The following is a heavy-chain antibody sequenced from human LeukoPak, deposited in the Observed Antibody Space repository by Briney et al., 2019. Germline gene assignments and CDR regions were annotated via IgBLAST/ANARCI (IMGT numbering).Heavy chain of an antibody. Sequence: PGGSLRLSCAASGFTFSSYGMHWVRQAPGKGLEWVAVISYDGSNKYYADSVKGRFTISRDNSKNTLYLQMNSLRAEDTAVYYCAKAPRSYDPPFDYWGQGTLVTVSS. D-gene: IGHD1-26*01. J-gene: IGHJ4*02. CDR3: AKAPRSYDPPFDY. CDR2: ISYDGSNK. CDR1: GFTFSSYG. V-gene: IGHV3-30*18.